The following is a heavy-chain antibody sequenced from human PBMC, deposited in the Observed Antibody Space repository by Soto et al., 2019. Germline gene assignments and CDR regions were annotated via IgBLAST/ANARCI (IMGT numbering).Heavy chain of an antibody. J-gene: IGHJ4*02. CDR2: IYHSGST. CDR3: ARGPNVYDSSGYYYVALKSFDY. D-gene: IGHD3-22*01. Sequence: QMQLQESGSGLVKPSQTLSLTCAVSGGSISSGGYSWSWIRQPPGKGLEWIGYIYHSGSTYYNPSLKSRVTISVDRSKNQFSLKLSSVTAADTAVYYCARGPNVYDSSGYYYVALKSFDYWGQGTLVTVSS. CDR1: GGSISSGGYS. V-gene: IGHV4-30-2*01.